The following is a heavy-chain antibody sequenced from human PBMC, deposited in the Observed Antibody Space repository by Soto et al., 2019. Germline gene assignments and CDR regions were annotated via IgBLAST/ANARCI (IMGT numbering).Heavy chain of an antibody. CDR2: IHYSGSI. CDR3: TRVADGGDRDYYGLDV. Sequence: SETLSLTCSVSGGSISYEYYHWTWIRQSPGKGLEWIGYIHYSGSIMYNPSFKSRVTISVDTSKNQFSLQLSSVTAADTAVYFCTRVADGGDRDYYGLDVWGQGTTVTVSS. D-gene: IGHD2-21*02. CDR1: GGSISYEYYH. V-gene: IGHV4-30-4*08. J-gene: IGHJ6*02.